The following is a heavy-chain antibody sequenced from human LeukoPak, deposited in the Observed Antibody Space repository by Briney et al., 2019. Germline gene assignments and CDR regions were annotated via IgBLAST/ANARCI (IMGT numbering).Heavy chain of an antibody. J-gene: IGHJ3*02. CDR1: GGSISSYY. CDR3: ARDLRSGDAFDI. CDR2: IYYSGST. Sequence: NPSETLSLTCTVSGGSISSYYWSWIRQPPGKGLEWIGYIYYSGSTNYNPSLKSRVTISVDTSKNQFSLKLSSVTAADTAVYYCARDLRSGDAFDIWGQGTMVTVSS. D-gene: IGHD1-26*01. V-gene: IGHV4-59*01.